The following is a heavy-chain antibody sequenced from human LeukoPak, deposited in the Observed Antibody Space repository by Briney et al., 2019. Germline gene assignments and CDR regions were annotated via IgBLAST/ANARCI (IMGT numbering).Heavy chain of an antibody. D-gene: IGHD3-16*01. Sequence: GGSLRLSCAASGFTFSSYAMSWVRQAPGKGLEWVSAIGGSGGSTYYADSVKGRLTISRDNSKTTLYLQMNSLRAEDTAVYYCAKDLVYDYVWGVWDYWGQGTLVTVSS. CDR1: GFTFSSYA. J-gene: IGHJ4*02. CDR2: IGGSGGST. CDR3: AKDLVYDYVWGVWDY. V-gene: IGHV3-23*01.